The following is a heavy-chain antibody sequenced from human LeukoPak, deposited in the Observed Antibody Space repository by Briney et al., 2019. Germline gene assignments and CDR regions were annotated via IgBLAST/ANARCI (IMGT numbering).Heavy chain of an antibody. CDR2: ISSSGSDI. J-gene: IGHJ4*02. D-gene: IGHD4-23*01. Sequence: GGSLRLFCAASGFTFSNYEMHWVRQAPGKGLEWGSYISSSGSDIYYADSVKGRFTISRDNAKNSLYLHMNSLSAEDTAVYYCARDYGGSSPFDYWGQGTLVTVSS. CDR1: GFTFSNYE. CDR3: ARDYGGSSPFDY. V-gene: IGHV3-48*03.